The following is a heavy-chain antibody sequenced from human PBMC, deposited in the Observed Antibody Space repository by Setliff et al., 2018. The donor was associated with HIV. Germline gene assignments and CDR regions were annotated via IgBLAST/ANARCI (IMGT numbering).Heavy chain of an antibody. J-gene: IGHJ4*02. CDR2: IFYTGST. V-gene: IGHV4-39*07. Sequence: SETLSLTCTVSGGSIGSNTYYWGWIRQPPGKGLEWIGSIFYTGSTNYNPSLKSRVTISVDSSKNQFSLKMTSVTAADTAVYYCARDLGSSSGDLEYWGQGTLVTVSS. CDR1: GGSIGSNTYY. CDR3: ARDLGSSSGDLEY. D-gene: IGHD3-22*01.